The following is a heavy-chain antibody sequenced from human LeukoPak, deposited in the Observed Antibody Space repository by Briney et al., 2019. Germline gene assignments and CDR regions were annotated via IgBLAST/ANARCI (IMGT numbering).Heavy chain of an antibody. CDR2: MNPNSGNT. V-gene: IGHV1-8*01. Sequence: ASVKVSRKASGYTFTSYDINWVRQATGQGLEWMGWMNPNSGNTGYAQKFQGRVTMTRNTSISTAYMELSSLRSEDTAVYYCARWPRYCSSTSCYYSHYYYGMDVWGQGTTVTVSS. CDR3: ARWPRYCSSTSCYYSHYYYGMDV. CDR1: GYTFTSYD. J-gene: IGHJ6*02. D-gene: IGHD2-2*01.